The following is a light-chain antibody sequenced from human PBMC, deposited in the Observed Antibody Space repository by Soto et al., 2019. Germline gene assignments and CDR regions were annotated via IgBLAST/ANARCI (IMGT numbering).Light chain of an antibody. CDR1: QSIRTN. CDR2: DAS. J-gene: IGKJ4*01. CDR3: QQYNDWPPLT. V-gene: IGKV3-15*01. Sequence: EIMMTQSPATVSVSPGERATLSCRASQSIRTNVAWYQQKPGQALRLLIYDASTRATGLSSRFSGSGSGTEFTLTISSLQSDDVALYYCQQYNDWPPLTFGGRTRLEI.